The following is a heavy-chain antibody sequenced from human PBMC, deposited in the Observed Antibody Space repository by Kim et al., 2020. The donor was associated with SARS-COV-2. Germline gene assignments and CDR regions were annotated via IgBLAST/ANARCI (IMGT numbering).Heavy chain of an antibody. D-gene: IGHD3-9*01. CDR3: TRRDYDILTGYWNYYYGMDV. J-gene: IGHJ6*02. CDR2: IRSKANSYAT. V-gene: IGHV3-73*01. CDR1: GFTFSGSA. Sequence: LSLTCAASGFTFSGSAMHWVRQASGKGLEWVGRIRSKANSYATAYAASVKGRFTISRDDSKNTAYLQMNSLKTEDTAVYYCTRRDYDILTGYWNYYYGMDVWGQGTTVTVSS.